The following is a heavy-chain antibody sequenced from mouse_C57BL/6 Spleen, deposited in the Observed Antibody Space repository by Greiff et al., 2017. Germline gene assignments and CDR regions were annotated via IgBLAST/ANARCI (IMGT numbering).Heavy chain of an antibody. D-gene: IGHD2-5*01. CDR2: INPGSGGT. CDR1: GYAFTNYL. Sequence: VQLQQSGAELVRPGTSVKVSCKASGYAFTNYLIEWVKQRPGQGLEWIGVINPGSGGTNYNEKFKGKATLTADKSSSTAYMQLSSLTSEDSAVYFCARDYSKRFDYWGQGTTLTVSS. J-gene: IGHJ2*01. V-gene: IGHV1-54*01. CDR3: ARDYSKRFDY.